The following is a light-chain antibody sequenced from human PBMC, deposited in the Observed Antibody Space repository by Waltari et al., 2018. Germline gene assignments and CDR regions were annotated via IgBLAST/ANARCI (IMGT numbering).Light chain of an antibody. CDR3: QQHDNLHHT. Sequence: DIQMTQSPSSLSASVGDRVTITCQASQDITNYLNWYQQKPGKAPKLLIYDASTLQTGVPSRFSGSGSRTHFTFTISSLQPEDTATYYCQQHDNLHHTFGQGTKLEIK. V-gene: IGKV1-33*01. CDR2: DAS. CDR1: QDITNY. J-gene: IGKJ2*01.